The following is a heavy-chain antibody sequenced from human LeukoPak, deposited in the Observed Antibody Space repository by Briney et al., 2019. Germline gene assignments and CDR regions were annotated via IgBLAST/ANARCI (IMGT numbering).Heavy chain of an antibody. CDR3: ARGWARSHLY. CDR2: IYYSGST. Sequence: SETLSLTCTVSGGSISSSSYYWGWIRQPPGKGLEWIGSIYYSGSTYYNPSLKSRVTISVDTSKNQFSLKLSSVTAADTAVYYCARGWARSHLYWGQGTLVTVSS. V-gene: IGHV4-39*07. J-gene: IGHJ4*02. CDR1: GGSISSSSYY. D-gene: IGHD6-6*01.